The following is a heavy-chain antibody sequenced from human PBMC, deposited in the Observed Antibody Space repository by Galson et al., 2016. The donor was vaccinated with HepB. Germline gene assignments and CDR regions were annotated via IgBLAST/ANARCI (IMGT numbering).Heavy chain of an antibody. Sequence: SLRLSCAGSGFTFGDHFLDWVRQAPGKGLEWVARISNTPDNYAAWYAASVNGRFTISRDDSKNSLFLQMDSLNTEDTAVYYCARPGYSAAVDFWGQGTLVTVSS. J-gene: IGHJ4*02. CDR1: GFTFGDHF. D-gene: IGHD6-13*01. CDR2: ISNTPDNYAA. CDR3: ARPGYSAAVDF. V-gene: IGHV3-72*01.